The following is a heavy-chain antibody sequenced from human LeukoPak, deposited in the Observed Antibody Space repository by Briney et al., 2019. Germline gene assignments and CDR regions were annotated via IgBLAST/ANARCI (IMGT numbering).Heavy chain of an antibody. CDR3: ARGRLRFDY. D-gene: IGHD5-12*01. V-gene: IGHV4-39*01. CDR2: IYYSGST. Sequence: PETLSLTCTVSGGSISSSSYYWGWIRQPPGKGLEWIGSIYYSGSTYYNPSLKSRVTISVDTSKNQFSLKLSSVTAADTAVYYCARGRLRFDYWGQGTLVTASS. CDR1: GGSISSSSYY. J-gene: IGHJ4*02.